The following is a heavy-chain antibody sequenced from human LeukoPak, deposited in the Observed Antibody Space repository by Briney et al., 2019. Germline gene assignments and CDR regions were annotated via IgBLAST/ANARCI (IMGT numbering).Heavy chain of an antibody. CDR3: AKGAPSEYLWGSYRRFDY. D-gene: IGHD3-16*02. CDR1: GFTFSSYA. V-gene: IGHV3-23*01. Sequence: GGSLRLSCVPSGFTFSSYAMSWVRQAPGTRLEWVSAIGGGGATRDYADSRKARFAVPSDNTQQTPYMQMNCPRVEHQTVQYFAKGAPSEYLWGSYRRFDYWGQGTVVTVSS. J-gene: IGHJ4*02. CDR2: IGGGGATR.